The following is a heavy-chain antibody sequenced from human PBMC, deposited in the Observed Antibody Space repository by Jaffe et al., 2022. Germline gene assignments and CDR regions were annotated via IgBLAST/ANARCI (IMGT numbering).Heavy chain of an antibody. D-gene: IGHD3-10*01. CDR3: ARASKITLVRGIIIGLSFFDY. V-gene: IGHV4-38-2*01. Sequence: QVQLQESGPGLVKPSETLSLTCAVSGYSISSSYYWGWIRQPPGKGLEWIGSIYHSGSTYYNPSLKSRVTISLDTSKNQFSLYLTSLTAADTAFYYCARASKITLVRGIIIGLSFFDYWGQGTLVTVSS. CDR2: IYHSGST. CDR1: GYSISSSYY. J-gene: IGHJ4*01.